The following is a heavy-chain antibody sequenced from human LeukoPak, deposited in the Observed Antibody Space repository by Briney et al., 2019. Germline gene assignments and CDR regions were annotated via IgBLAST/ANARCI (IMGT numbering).Heavy chain of an antibody. D-gene: IGHD6-13*01. CDR2: IYYSGST. V-gene: IGHV4-39*07. Sequence: SETLSLTCSVSGGSFSRYYWSWIRQPPGKGLEWIGSIYYSGSTYYDPSLKSRVTISVDTSKNQFSLKLSSVTAADTAVYYCARRAAAGIDYWGQGTLVTVSS. CDR3: ARRAAAGIDY. CDR1: GGSFSRYY. J-gene: IGHJ4*02.